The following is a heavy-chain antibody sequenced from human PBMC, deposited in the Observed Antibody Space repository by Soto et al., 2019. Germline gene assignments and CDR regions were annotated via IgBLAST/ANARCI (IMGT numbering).Heavy chain of an antibody. CDR1: GFTFSSYD. D-gene: IGHD3-16*01. V-gene: IGHV3-30*03. J-gene: IGHJ4*02. Sequence: GGSLRLSCAASGFTFSSYDMHWVRQAPGKGLEWVTFISYDGSNKYYIDSVKGRFTISRDNSKDTLYLQMNSLRVEDTAMYYCARLPGGIIPFDYWGQGTLVTVSS. CDR3: ARLPGGIIPFDY. CDR2: ISYDGSNK.